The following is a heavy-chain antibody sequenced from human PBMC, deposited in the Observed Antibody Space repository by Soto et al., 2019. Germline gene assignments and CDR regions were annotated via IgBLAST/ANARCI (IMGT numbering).Heavy chain of an antibody. CDR1: VFTFRNYA. J-gene: IGHJ4*02. CDR3: AKEYPESHGSSWYGLYNY. Sequence: WWSLRLSCSASVFTFRNYAMSWGRQAPGKGLEWVSAISGPGYNTFYADSVKGRFTISRDNSANTVHLQMNSLRADDTAVYYCAKEYPESHGSSWYGLYNYWGQGILVTVSS. V-gene: IGHV3-23*01. D-gene: IGHD6-13*01. CDR2: ISGPGYNT.